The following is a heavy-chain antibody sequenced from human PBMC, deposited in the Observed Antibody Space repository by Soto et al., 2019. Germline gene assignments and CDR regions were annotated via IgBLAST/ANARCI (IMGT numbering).Heavy chain of an antibody. V-gene: IGHV3-30*18. D-gene: IGHD3-16*01. CDR3: AKDRLRAGGVVPIPLHAFDI. J-gene: IGHJ3*02. Sequence: PGGSLRLSCATSGFRFSSFGMHWVRQAPGKGLEWVAVMSYDGSKKYYADSVKGRFIISRDNSKNTLYVQMNSLRTEDTAVYYCAKDRLRAGGVVPIPLHAFDILGRGTMVTISS. CDR2: MSYDGSKK. CDR1: GFRFSSFG.